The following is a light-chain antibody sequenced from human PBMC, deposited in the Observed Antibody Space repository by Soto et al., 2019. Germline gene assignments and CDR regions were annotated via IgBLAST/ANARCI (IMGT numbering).Light chain of an antibody. CDR3: QQSYSTPIT. CDR2: AAS. CDR1: QSISSY. V-gene: IGKV1-39*01. J-gene: IGKJ5*01. Sequence: DLQMTQSPSSLSASVGDRVTITCRASQSISSYLNWYQQKPGKAPKLLIYAASSLQSGVPSRFSGSGAGTYFTLTISSLQPEDFATYYCQQSYSTPITFGQGTRLEIK.